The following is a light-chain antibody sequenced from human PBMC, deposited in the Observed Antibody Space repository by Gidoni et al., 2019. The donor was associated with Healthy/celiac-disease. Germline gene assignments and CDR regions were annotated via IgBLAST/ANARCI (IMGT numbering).Light chain of an antibody. V-gene: IGKV1-5*03. CDR1: QSISSW. Sequence: IQLTQSPSTLSASVGDRVTIICRASQSISSWLAWYQQKPGEAPKLLIYKASSLESGVPSRFSGSGSGTELTLTSSSLQPDDFATYYCQQYNSYRTFGQGTKVEIK. CDR2: KAS. J-gene: IGKJ1*01. CDR3: QQYNSYRT.